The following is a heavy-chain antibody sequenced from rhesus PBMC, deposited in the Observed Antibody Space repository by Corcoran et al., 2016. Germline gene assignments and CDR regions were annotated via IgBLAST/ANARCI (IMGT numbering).Heavy chain of an antibody. J-gene: IGHJ4*01. CDR1: GFTFSDYY. Sequence: EVQLVESGGGLVQPGGSLRLSCAASGFTFSDYYMSWVRQAPGKGPGWVGFIRIKANGGTAEYAASVKGRFTISRDDSKSIASLQMNSLKTEDTAVYYCARYVSGYYVDYWGQGVLVTVSS. D-gene: IGHD3-28*01. CDR3: ARYVSGYYVDY. V-gene: IGHV3S22*01. CDR2: IRIKANGGTA.